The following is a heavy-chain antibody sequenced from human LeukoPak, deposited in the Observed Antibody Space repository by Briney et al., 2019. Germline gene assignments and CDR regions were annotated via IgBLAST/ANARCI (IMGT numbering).Heavy chain of an antibody. CDR3: AKEGYGMDV. CDR2: ISWNSGSI. J-gene: IGHJ6*02. V-gene: IGHV3-9*01. Sequence: GGSLRLSCAASGFTFDDYAMHWVRQAPGKGLEWVSGISWNSGSIGYADSVKGRFTISRDNAKNSLYLQMNSLRAEDTALDYCAKEGYGMDVWGQGTTVTVSS. CDR1: GFTFDDYA.